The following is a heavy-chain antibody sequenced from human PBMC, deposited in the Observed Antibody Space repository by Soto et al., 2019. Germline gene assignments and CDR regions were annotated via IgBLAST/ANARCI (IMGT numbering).Heavy chain of an antibody. CDR3: ARLHGDYVGDYFDY. CDR1: GGSISSYY. Sequence: PSETLSLTCTVSGGSISSYYWSWIRQPPGKGLEWIGYIYYSGSTNYNPSLKSRVTISVDTSKNQFSLKLSSVTAADTAVYYCARLHGDYVGDYFDYWGQGTLVTVSS. V-gene: IGHV4-59*08. D-gene: IGHD4-17*01. J-gene: IGHJ4*02. CDR2: IYYSGST.